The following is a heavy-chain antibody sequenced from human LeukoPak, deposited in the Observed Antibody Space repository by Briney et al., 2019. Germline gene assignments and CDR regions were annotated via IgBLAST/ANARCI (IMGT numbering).Heavy chain of an antibody. Sequence: ASVKVSCTASGGTFSSYAISWVRQAPGQGLEWMGWMNPNSGNTGYAQKFQGRVTMTRNISISTAYMELSSLRSEDTAVYYCASTWQQSDYWGQGTLVTVSS. D-gene: IGHD6-13*01. V-gene: IGHV1-8*02. CDR3: ASTWQQSDY. CDR1: GGTFSSYA. CDR2: MNPNSGNT. J-gene: IGHJ4*02.